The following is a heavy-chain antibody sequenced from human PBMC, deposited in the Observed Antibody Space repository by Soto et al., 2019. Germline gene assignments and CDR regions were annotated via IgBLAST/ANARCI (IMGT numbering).Heavy chain of an antibody. V-gene: IGHV3-21*01. D-gene: IGHD3-10*01. CDR3: ARGPSTYGFDY. CDR2: ISSSSGYI. J-gene: IGHJ4*02. CDR1: GFTFSSYS. Sequence: EVQLVESGGGLVKPGGSLRLSCAASGFTFSSYSMTWVRQAPGKGLEWVSSISSSSGYISYADSVKGRFTISRDNAKNSLYLQMNSLRAEDTAVYYCARGPSTYGFDYWGQGTLVTVSS.